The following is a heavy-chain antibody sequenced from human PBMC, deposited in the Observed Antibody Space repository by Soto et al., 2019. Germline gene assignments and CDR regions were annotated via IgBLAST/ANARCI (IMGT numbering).Heavy chain of an antibody. Sequence: GESLKISCAASGFTFSSYGMHWVRQAPGKGLEWVAVIWYDGSNKYYADSVKGRFTISRDNSKNTLYLQMNSLRAEDTAVYYCARESEICSGGSCYLSRYYYYYYMDVWGKGTTVTVSS. J-gene: IGHJ6*03. CDR3: ARESEICSGGSCYLSRYYYYYYMDV. V-gene: IGHV3-33*01. CDR1: GFTFSSYG. CDR2: IWYDGSNK. D-gene: IGHD2-15*01.